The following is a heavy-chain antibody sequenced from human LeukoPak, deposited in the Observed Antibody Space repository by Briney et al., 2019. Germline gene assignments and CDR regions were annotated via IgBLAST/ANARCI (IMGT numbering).Heavy chain of an antibody. CDR2: VYYSGST. CDR3: ATHSSSWYASDY. CDR1: GGSIRSSSYY. Sequence: SETLPLTCTVSGGSIRSSSYYWGCIRQPPGKGLEWIGYVYYSGSTYYNPSLRSRVTISVDTSKNQFSLRLSSVTAADTAVYYCATHSSSWYASDYWGQGTLVTVSS. V-gene: IGHV4-39*01. J-gene: IGHJ4*02. D-gene: IGHD6-13*01.